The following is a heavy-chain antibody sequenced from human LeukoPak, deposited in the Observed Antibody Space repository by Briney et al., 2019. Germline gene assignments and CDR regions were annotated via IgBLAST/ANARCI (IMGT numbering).Heavy chain of an antibody. CDR2: ISSNGGST. CDR1: GSTFSSYA. V-gene: IGHV3-64*01. Sequence: GGSLRLSCAASGSTFSSYAMHWVRQAPGKGLEYVSAISSNGGSTYYANSVKGRFTISRDNSKNTLYLQMGSLRAEDMAVYYCARDLRYYYGSGSYPHYCYYGMDVWGQGTTVTVSS. CDR3: ARDLRYYYGSGSYPHYCYYGMDV. D-gene: IGHD3-10*01. J-gene: IGHJ6*01.